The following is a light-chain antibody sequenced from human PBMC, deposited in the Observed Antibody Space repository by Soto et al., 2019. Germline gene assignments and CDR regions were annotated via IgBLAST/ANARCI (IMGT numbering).Light chain of an antibody. V-gene: IGKV1-5*03. CDR2: KAS. CDR1: QSISSW. CDR3: QQYNSYSVT. J-gene: IGKJ4*01. Sequence: DIQMTQSPSPLSASVGDRVTITCRASQSISSWLAWYQQKPGKAPKLLIYKASSLESGVPSRFSGSGSGTEFTLTISSLQPDDFATYYCQQYNSYSVTLGGGTKVDIK.